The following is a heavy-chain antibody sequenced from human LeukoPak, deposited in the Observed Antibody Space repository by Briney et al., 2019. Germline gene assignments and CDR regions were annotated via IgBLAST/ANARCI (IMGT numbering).Heavy chain of an antibody. V-gene: IGHV3-30*18. Sequence: PGGSLRLSCAASGFMFSSYGMPWVRQAPGKGLEWVAVISHDGSNKYYADSVKGRFTVSRDNSKSTLYLQMNSLRPEDTAVYYCAKGMITFGGIIVNTYFDYWGQGTLVTVSS. J-gene: IGHJ4*02. CDR1: GFMFSSYG. CDR2: ISHDGSNK. CDR3: AKGMITFGGIIVNTYFDY. D-gene: IGHD3-16*02.